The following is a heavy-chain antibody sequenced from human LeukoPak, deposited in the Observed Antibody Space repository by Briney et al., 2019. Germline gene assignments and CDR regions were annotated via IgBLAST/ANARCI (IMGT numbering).Heavy chain of an antibody. V-gene: IGHV3-48*04. D-gene: IGHD4-23*01. CDR1: GFTFSSYS. J-gene: IGHJ4*02. CDR2: ISSSSSTI. CDR3: ASGGPTPFDY. Sequence: PGGSLRLSCAASGFTFSSYSMNWVRQAPGKGLEWVSYISSSSSTIYYADSVKGRFTISRDNAKNSLYLQMNSLRAEDTAVYYCASGGPTPFDYWGQGTLVTVSS.